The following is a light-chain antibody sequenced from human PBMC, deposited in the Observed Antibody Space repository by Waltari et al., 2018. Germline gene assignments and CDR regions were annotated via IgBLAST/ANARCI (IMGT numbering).Light chain of an antibody. CDR2: KAS. V-gene: IGKV1-5*03. CDR1: QSISSW. CDR3: QQYNSYPYT. J-gene: IGKJ2*01. Sequence: DIQMTQSPSTLSASVGDRVTLTCRASQSISSWLAWYQQKPGKAPKLLIYKASSLESGVPSRFSGSESGTAFTLTISSLPPDDFATYYCQQYNSYPYTFGQGTKLEIK.